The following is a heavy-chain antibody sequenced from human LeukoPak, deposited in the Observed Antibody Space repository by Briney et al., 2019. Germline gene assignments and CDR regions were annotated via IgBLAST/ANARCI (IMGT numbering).Heavy chain of an antibody. CDR1: GGSISSYY. J-gene: IGHJ3*02. CDR2: IYYSGST. CDR3: ARVRGYDILAGYAFDI. Sequence: SETLSLTCTASGGSISSYYWSWIRQPPGKGLEWIGYIYYSGSTNYNPSLKSRVTISVDTSKNQFSLKLSSVTAADTAVYYCARVRGYDILAGYAFDIWGQGTMVTVSS. D-gene: IGHD3-9*01. V-gene: IGHV4-59*01.